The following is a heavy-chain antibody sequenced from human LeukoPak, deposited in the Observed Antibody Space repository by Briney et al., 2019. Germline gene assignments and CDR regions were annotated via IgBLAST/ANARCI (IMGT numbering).Heavy chain of an antibody. Sequence: ASVKVSCKASGYTFTSYDIGWVRQAPGQGLEWMGWISGYNGKTKYAQKLQDRVTMTTDTSTTTAYMELRSLRSDDTAVYYCARTPPGSYLDYWGQGTLVTVSS. V-gene: IGHV1-18*01. J-gene: IGHJ4*02. D-gene: IGHD3-10*01. CDR2: ISGYNGKT. CDR3: ARTPPGSYLDY. CDR1: GYTFTSYD.